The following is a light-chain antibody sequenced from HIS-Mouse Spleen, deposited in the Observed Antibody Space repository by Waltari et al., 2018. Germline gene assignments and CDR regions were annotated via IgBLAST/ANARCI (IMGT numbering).Light chain of an antibody. CDR2: EDS. CDR1: ALPKKY. V-gene: IGLV3-10*01. J-gene: IGLJ2*01. CDR3: YSTDSSGNHRV. Sequence: SYELTQPPSVSVSPGQTARITCPGDALPKKYAYWYQQKSGQAPVLVIYEDSKRPSGSPARFSGSSSGTMATVTISGAQVEDEADYYCYSTDSSGNHRVFGGGTKLTVL.